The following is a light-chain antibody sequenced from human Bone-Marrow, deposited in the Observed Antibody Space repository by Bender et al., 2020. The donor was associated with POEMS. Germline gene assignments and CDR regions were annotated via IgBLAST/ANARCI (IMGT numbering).Light chain of an antibody. CDR2: GDN. CDR1: SSNIGAGYA. J-gene: IGLJ3*02. Sequence: QSVLTQPPSVSGVPGQRVTISCTGSSSNIGAGYAVYWYQQVPGTAPKLLTYGDNHRPSGVPDRFSDSKSGTSASLAMTGLQAEDEADYYCQYYDTGNWVFGGGTKLTVL. CDR3: QYYDTGNWV. V-gene: IGLV1-40*01.